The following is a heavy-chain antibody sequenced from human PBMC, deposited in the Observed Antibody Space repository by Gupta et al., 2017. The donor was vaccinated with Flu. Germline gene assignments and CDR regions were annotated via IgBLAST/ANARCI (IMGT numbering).Heavy chain of an antibody. CDR2: VECVGDRT. Sequence: EVQLLESGGGVVQPGESLRLSCVVSGLTFSDYAMHWVRQAPGKWMEWLSTVECVGDRTYSADSVIGRFTISRDNSKNTIYLQMHSLTGDDTAVYYCAKDRSGNPAIDYWGQGALVTVSA. CDR3: AKDRSGNPAIDY. CDR1: GLTFSDYA. V-gene: IGHV3-23*01. D-gene: IGHD6-13*01. J-gene: IGHJ4*02.